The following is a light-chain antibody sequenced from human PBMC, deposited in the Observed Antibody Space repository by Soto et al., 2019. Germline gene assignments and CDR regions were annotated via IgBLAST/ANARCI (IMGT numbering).Light chain of an antibody. V-gene: IGLV1-44*01. Sequence: QSVLTQPPSASGTPGQRVTISCSGSSSNIGSNTVNWYQQLPGTAPKLLIYSNNQRPSGVSARFSGSRSGTSASLAISGLQSEDEDDYYCASWDDSLNGVVFGGGTKLTVL. J-gene: IGLJ2*01. CDR3: ASWDDSLNGVV. CDR1: SSNIGSNT. CDR2: SNN.